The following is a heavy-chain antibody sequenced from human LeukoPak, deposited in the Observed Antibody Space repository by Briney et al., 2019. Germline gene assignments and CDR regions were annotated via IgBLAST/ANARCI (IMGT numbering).Heavy chain of an antibody. CDR3: AKDEGGPTSYYYGSGSYGVIHY. J-gene: IGHJ4*02. D-gene: IGHD3-10*01. V-gene: IGHV3-30*02. Sequence: GGSLRLSCAASGFTFSSYGMHWVRQAPGKGLEWVAFIRYDGSNKYYADSVKGRFTISRDNSKNTLYLQMNSLRAEDTAVYYCAKDEGGPTSYYYGSGSYGVIHYWGQGTLVTVSS. CDR1: GFTFSSYG. CDR2: IRYDGSNK.